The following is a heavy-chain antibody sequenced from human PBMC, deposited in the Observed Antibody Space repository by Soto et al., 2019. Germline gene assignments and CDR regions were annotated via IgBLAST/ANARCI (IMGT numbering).Heavy chain of an antibody. CDR1: GFTFSSYG. Sequence: GGSLRLSCAASGFTFSSYGMHWVRQAPGKGLEWVAAISYDGSNKYYADSVKGRFTISRDNSKNTLYLQMNSLRAEDTAVYYCAKVQQEWLPSWFGSWGPGTLVTGSS. V-gene: IGHV3-30*18. CDR3: AKVQQEWLPSWFGS. D-gene: IGHD5-12*01. CDR2: ISYDGSNK. J-gene: IGHJ5*01.